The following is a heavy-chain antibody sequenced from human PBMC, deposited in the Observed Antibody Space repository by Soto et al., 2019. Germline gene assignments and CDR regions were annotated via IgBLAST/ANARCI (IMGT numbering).Heavy chain of an antibody. J-gene: IGHJ3*02. D-gene: IGHD6-19*01. CDR2: IYYSGST. CDR1: GGSISSYY. Sequence: SETLSLTCTVSGGSISSYYWSWIRQPPGKGLEWIGYIYYSGSTNYNPSLKSRVTISVDTSKNQFSLKLSSVTAADTAVYYCARHVLGEGVAGKSWAFDIWGQGTMVTVSS. CDR3: ARHVLGEGVAGKSWAFDI. V-gene: IGHV4-59*08.